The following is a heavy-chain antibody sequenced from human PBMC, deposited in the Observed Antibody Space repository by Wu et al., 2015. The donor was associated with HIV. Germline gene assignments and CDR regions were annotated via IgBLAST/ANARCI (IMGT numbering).Heavy chain of an antibody. J-gene: IGHJ4*02. Sequence: QVQLLQSGAEVKKPGASVMVSCKASGYTFIDYYMYWVRQAPGQGLEWMGWINPNRGGTKYAQKFQGRVTMTRDTAVGTAYMELNSLRSDDTAVYYCARLQSLSGFYSNADYWGQGTLVTVSS. CDR3: ARLQSLSGFYSNADY. V-gene: IGHV1-2*02. CDR2: INPNRGGT. D-gene: IGHD3-22*01. CDR1: GYTFIDYY.